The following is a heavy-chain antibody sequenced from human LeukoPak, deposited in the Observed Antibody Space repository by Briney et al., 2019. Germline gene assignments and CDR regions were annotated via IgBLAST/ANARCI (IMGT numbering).Heavy chain of an antibody. V-gene: IGHV3-9*01. CDR1: GFTFDDYA. J-gene: IGHJ6*02. CDR3: ARNNGMDV. Sequence: PGRSLRLSCAASGFTFDDYAMHWVRQAPGKGLEWVSGISWNGDNINYADSVKGRFTISRDDAKNSLYLQMNSQRAEDTALYHCARNNGMDVWGQGTTVIVSS. CDR2: ISWNGDNI.